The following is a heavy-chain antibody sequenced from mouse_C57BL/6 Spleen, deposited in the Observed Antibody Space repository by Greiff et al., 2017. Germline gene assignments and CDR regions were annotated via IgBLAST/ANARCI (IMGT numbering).Heavy chain of an antibody. J-gene: IGHJ3*01. V-gene: IGHV5-4*01. CDR3: ARPSGTSWFAY. CDR2: ISDGGSYT. D-gene: IGHD4-1*01. Sequence: EVQVVESGGGLVKPGGSLKLSCAASGFTFSSYAMSWVRQTPEKRLEWVATISDGGSYTYYPDNVKGRFTISRENAKNNLYLQMSHLKSEDTAMYYCARPSGTSWFAYWGQGTLVTVSA. CDR1: GFTFSSYA.